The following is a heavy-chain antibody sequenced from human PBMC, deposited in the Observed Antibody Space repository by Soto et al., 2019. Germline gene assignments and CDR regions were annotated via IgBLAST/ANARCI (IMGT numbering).Heavy chain of an antibody. D-gene: IGHD3-10*01. Sequence: GKGLEWVSGISGNSGSRGYADSVKGRFTTSRDNSKNTLYLQMNSLRAEDTAVYYCANPQSRRITMVRGSFDPWGQGTLVTVSS. V-gene: IGHV3-23*01. J-gene: IGHJ5*02. CDR3: ANPQSRRITMVRGSFDP. CDR2: ISGNSGSR.